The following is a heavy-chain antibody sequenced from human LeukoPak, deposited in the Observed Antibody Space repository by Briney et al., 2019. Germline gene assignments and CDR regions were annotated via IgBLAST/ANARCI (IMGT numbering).Heavy chain of an antibody. V-gene: IGHV4-34*01. D-gene: IGHD6-13*01. Sequence: PSETLSLTCAVYGGSFSGYYWSWIRQPPGKGLEWIGEINHSGSTNYNPSLKSRVTISVGTSKNQFSLKLSSVTAADTAVYYCARGVSRVAAAGNGIIDYWGQGTLVTVSS. CDR3: ARGVSRVAAAGNGIIDY. CDR2: INHSGST. CDR1: GGSFSGYY. J-gene: IGHJ4*02.